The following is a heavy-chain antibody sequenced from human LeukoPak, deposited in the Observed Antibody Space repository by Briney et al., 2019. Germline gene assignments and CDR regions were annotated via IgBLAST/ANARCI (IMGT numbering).Heavy chain of an antibody. J-gene: IGHJ5*02. CDR3: AKDQANYDYVWGSYRGGENWFDP. CDR1: GFTFSSYG. CDR2: ISYDGSNK. Sequence: GGSLRLSCAASGFTFSSYGMHWVRQAPGEGLEWVAVISYDGSNKYYADSVKGRFTISRDNSKNTLYLQMNSLRAEDTAVYYCAKDQANYDYVWGSYRGGENWFDPWGQGTLVTVSS. V-gene: IGHV3-30*18. D-gene: IGHD3-16*02.